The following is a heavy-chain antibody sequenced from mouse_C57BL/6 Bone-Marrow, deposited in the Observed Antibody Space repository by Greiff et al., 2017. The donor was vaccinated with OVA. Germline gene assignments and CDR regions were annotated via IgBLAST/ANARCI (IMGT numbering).Heavy chain of an antibody. J-gene: IGHJ2*01. V-gene: IGHV5-4*03. Sequence: EVNVVESGGGLVKPGGSLKLSCAASGFTFSSYAMSWVRQTPEKRLEWVATISDGGSYTYYPDNVKGRFTISRDNAKNNLYLQMSHLKSEDTAMYYCARADGYWRYFDYWGQGTTLTVSS. CDR3: ARADGYWRYFDY. CDR2: ISDGGSYT. D-gene: IGHD1-1*01. CDR1: GFTFSSYA.